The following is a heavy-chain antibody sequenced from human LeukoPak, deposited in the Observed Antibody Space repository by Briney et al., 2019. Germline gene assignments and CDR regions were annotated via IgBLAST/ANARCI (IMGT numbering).Heavy chain of an antibody. V-gene: IGHV4-59*01. J-gene: IGHJ4*02. CDR2: IYYSGST. Sequence: SETLSLTCTVSGGSISSYYWSWIRQPPGKGLEWIGYIYYSGSTNYNPSLKSRVAISVDTSKNQFSLKLSSVTAADTAVYYCAREVGRGNYHRFDYWGQGTLVTVSS. D-gene: IGHD1-26*01. CDR3: AREVGRGNYHRFDY. CDR1: GGSISSYY.